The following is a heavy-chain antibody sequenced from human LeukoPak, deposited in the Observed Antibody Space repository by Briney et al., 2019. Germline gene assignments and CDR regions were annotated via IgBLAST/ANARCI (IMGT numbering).Heavy chain of an antibody. CDR1: GFTYSSYR. Sequence: GGSLRLSCAASGFTYSSYRMNWVRQAPGKGLEWVSSISSSSSYIYYADSVKGRFTISRDNAKNSLYLQMNSLRAEDTAVYYCARGFDFWSGYYMDVWGKGTTVTVSS. D-gene: IGHD3-3*01. CDR3: ARGFDFWSGYYMDV. J-gene: IGHJ6*03. CDR2: ISSSSSYI. V-gene: IGHV3-21*01.